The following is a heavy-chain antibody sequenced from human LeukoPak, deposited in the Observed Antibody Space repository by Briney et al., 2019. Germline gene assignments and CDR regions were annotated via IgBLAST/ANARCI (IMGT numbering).Heavy chain of an antibody. J-gene: IGHJ4*02. V-gene: IGHV5-51*01. CDR1: GYSFTTYW. CDR2: IYPGDSDT. Sequence: GESLMTPSQGSGYSFTTYWIAWVRQMPGKGLEWMGVIYPGDSDTRYSPSFQGQVTLSADKSISTAYLQWSSLKASDTAIYYCARALVGAATLSYWGQGTQVTLSS. CDR3: ARALVGAATLSY. D-gene: IGHD1-26*01.